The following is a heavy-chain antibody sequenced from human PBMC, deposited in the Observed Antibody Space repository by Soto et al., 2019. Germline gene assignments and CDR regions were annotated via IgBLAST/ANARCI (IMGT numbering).Heavy chain of an antibody. J-gene: IGHJ6*02. V-gene: IGHV3-21*01. CDR3: AREETAWPLAYGLDV. CDR2: ISTRSDI. Sequence: SLRLSCAASGFTFSVYSMNWVRQAPGKGLEWVASISTRSDIYYADSVKGRFTISRDNAKNSVSLQMNSLRAEDTAVYYCAREETAWPLAYGLDVWGQGTTVTVS. D-gene: IGHD2-21*02. CDR1: GFTFSVYS.